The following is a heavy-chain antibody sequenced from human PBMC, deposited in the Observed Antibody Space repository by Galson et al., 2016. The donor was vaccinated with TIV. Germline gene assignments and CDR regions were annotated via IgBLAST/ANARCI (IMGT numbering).Heavy chain of an antibody. CDR1: GYTFTSFD. CDR2: MSPANGNT. CDR3: ARGHYYDTSGYSFDF. Sequence: SVKVSCKASGYTFTSFDISWIRQAPGQGLEWMGWMSPANGNTGYAQKFRGRITMTRHPSTTTVYMELSGLTSEDTAVYYCARGHYYDTSGYSFDFWGQGTLGPVSS. V-gene: IGHV1-8*01. D-gene: IGHD3-22*01. J-gene: IGHJ4*02.